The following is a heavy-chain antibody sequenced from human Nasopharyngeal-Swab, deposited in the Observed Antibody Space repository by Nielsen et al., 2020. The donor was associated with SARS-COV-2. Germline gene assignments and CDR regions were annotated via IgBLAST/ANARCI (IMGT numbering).Heavy chain of an antibody. Sequence: GESLKISCAASGFTFSSYAMHWVRQAPGKGLEWVAVISYDGSNKYYADSVKGRFTISRDHSKNTLYLQMNSLRAEDTAVYYCARDSAVAGRGRVPGYWGQGSLVTVSS. J-gene: IGHJ4*02. CDR1: GFTFSSYA. CDR2: ISYDGSNK. V-gene: IGHV3-30-3*01. CDR3: ARDSAVAGRGRVPGY. D-gene: IGHD6-19*01.